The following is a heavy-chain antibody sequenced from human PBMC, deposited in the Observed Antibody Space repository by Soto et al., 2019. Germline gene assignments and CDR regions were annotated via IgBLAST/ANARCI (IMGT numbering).Heavy chain of an antibody. CDR3: AKVEGCSSTSCYAGYYYYYYMYF. Sequence: GGSLRLSCAASGFTFISYAMSWVLQAPGKGLEWVSAISGSGGSTYYADSVKGRFTISRDNSKNTLYLQMNSLRAEDTAVYYCAKVEGCSSTSCYAGYYYYYYMYFWGKGTSVTVSS. J-gene: IGHJ6*03. D-gene: IGHD2-2*01. CDR1: GFTFISYA. V-gene: IGHV3-23*01. CDR2: ISGSGGST.